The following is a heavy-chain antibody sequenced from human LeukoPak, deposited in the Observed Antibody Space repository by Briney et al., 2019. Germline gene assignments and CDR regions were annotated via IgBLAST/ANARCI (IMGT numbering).Heavy chain of an antibody. CDR3: ATEYNYYDSSGYLDY. D-gene: IGHD3-22*01. CDR2: ISGSGGST. Sequence: GGSLRLSCAASGFTFSSYAMSWVRQAPGKGLEWVSAISGSGGSTYYADSVKGRFTISRDNSKNTLYLQTNSLRAEDTAVYYCATEYNYYDSSGYLDYWGQGTLVTVSS. V-gene: IGHV3-23*01. CDR1: GFTFSSYA. J-gene: IGHJ4*02.